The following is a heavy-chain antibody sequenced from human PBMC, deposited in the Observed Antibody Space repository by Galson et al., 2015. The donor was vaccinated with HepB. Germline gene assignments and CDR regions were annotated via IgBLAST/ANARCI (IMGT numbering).Heavy chain of an antibody. J-gene: IGHJ6*02. CDR3: ARDYGSGSPNYYYGMDV. V-gene: IGHV3-21*01. D-gene: IGHD3-10*01. CDR2: ISSSSSYI. Sequence: SLRLSCAASGFTFSSYSMNWVRQAPGKGLEWVSSISSSSSYIYYADSVKGRFTISRDNAKNSLYLQMNSLRAEDTAVYYCARDYGSGSPNYYYGMDVWGQGTTVTVSS. CDR1: GFTFSSYS.